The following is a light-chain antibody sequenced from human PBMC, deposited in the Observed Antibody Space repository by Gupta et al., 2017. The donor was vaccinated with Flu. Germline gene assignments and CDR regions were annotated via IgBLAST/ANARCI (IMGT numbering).Light chain of an antibody. V-gene: IGKV4-1*01. J-gene: IGKJ1*01. CDR1: QSVLYSSNNKNY. CDR3: QQYYSTPFA. CDR2: WAS. Sequence: SLGERATINCKSSQSVLYSSNNKNYLAWYQQKPGQPPKLLIYWASTWESGVPDRFSGSGSGTDFTLTISSLQAEDVAVYYCQQYYSTPFAFGRGTKVEIK.